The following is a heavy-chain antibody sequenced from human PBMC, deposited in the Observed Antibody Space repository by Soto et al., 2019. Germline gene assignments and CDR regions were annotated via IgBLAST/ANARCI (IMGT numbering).Heavy chain of an antibody. CDR3: GRVYDILTGDYFDY. CDR2: IIPNNGIT. J-gene: IGHJ4*02. D-gene: IGHD3-9*01. Sequence: SVKVSCKASGGTFSSYTISWVRQAPGQGLEWMGWIIPNNGITNYAQKFQGRVTMTTDKSTSTAYMELRSLRSEDTAVYYCGRVYDILTGDYFDYWGQGTLVTVSS. V-gene: IGHV1-69*10. CDR1: GGTFSSYT.